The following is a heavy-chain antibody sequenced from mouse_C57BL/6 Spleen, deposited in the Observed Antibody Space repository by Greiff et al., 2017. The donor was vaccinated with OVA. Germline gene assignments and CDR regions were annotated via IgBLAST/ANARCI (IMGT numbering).Heavy chain of an antibody. Sequence: EVQLQQSGPELVKPGASVKISCKASGYTFTDYYMNWVKQSHGKSLEWIGDINPNNGGTSYNQKFKGKATLTVDKSSSTAYMELRSLTSEDSAVYYCARDWDGDAMDYWGQGTSVTVSS. D-gene: IGHD4-1*01. J-gene: IGHJ4*01. CDR3: ARDWDGDAMDY. V-gene: IGHV1-26*01. CDR1: GYTFTDYY. CDR2: INPNNGGT.